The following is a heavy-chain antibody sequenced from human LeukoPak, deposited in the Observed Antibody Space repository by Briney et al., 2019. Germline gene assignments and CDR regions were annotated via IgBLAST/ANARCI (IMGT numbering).Heavy chain of an antibody. CDR1: GFTLSDYY. CDR2: ITSRGSTI. V-gene: IGHV3-11*01. J-gene: IGHJ6*02. Sequence: PGGSLRLSCAASGFTLSDYYLTWIRQAPGKGLEWVSYITSRGSTIYHADSVKGRFTISRDNAKNSLYLQMNSLRAEDTAVYYCARVAPHYGMDVWGQGTTVTVSS. CDR3: ARVAPHYGMDV.